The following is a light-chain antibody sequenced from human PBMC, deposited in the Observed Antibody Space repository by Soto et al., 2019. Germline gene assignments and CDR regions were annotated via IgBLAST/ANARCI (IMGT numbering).Light chain of an antibody. CDR1: QSVFNY. J-gene: IGKJ1*01. Sequence: DIQMTQSPSSLSASVGDRATITCRASQSVFNYLHWYQQKPGRAPNLLIYDISTLQSGVPSRFSGSGSGTDFTLTISSLQHEDFATYYCQQSYYNPTFGQGTKVEIK. V-gene: IGKV1-39*01. CDR2: DIS. CDR3: QQSYYNPT.